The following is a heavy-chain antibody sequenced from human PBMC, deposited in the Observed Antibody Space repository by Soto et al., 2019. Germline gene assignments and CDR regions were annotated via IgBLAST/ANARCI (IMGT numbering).Heavy chain of an antibody. D-gene: IGHD2-15*01. CDR3: AKGQYWAL. V-gene: IGHV3-9*01. CDR2: ISWNSGSI. Sequence: PGGSLRLSCAASGFTFDDYAMHWVRQAPGKGLEWVSGISWNSGSIGYADSVKGRFTISRDNAKNSLYLQMNSLRAEDTALYYCAKGQYWALRGQGTLVTVYS. J-gene: IGHJ4*02. CDR1: GFTFDDYA.